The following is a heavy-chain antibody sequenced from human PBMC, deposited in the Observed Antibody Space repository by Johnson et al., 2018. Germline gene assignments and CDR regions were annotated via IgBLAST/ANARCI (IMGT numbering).Heavy chain of an antibody. CDR2: ISYSGNT. D-gene: IGHD1-26*01. J-gene: IGHJ6*03. Sequence: VQLVETGPGLVKPSESXSLTCTVSGGSITDDYWIWIRQPPGKGLEWIGYISYSGNTKYNPPLDSRVTISVDTSKTQFSLRLSSVTAADTAIYYCAKAVGSGYDDMDVWGKGTTVTVSS. CDR1: GGSITDDY. CDR3: AKAVGSGYDDMDV. V-gene: IGHV4-59*01.